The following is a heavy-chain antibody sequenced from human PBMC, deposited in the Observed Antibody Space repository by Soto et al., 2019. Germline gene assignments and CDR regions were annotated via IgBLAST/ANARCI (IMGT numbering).Heavy chain of an antibody. Sequence: QITLKESGPTLVKPTQTLTLTCTFSGFSLSTSGVGVGWIRQPPGKALEWLALIYWDDDKRYSPPLKSRLTITKDTSKNQVVLTMTNMDPVDTATYYCAHCRGEERWLQFWFDPWGQGTLVTVSS. CDR1: GFSLSTSGVG. CDR3: AHCRGEERWLQFWFDP. D-gene: IGHD5-12*01. CDR2: IYWDDDK. J-gene: IGHJ5*02. V-gene: IGHV2-5*02.